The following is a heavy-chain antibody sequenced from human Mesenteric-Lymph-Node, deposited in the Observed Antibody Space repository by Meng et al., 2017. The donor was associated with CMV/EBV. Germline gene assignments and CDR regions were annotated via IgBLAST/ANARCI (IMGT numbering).Heavy chain of an antibody. D-gene: IGHD3-10*01. J-gene: IGHJ4*02. Sequence: GGSLRLSCEASGFTFDNFAMSWVRQAPGKGLEWVSLLSGNGGTTYYADSVQGRFTVSRDNSKSTLYLQMDSLRAEDTAVYYCAKVTLIRGVRHPDFYFDFWGQGTLVTVSS. CDR1: GFTFDNFA. V-gene: IGHV3-23*01. CDR2: LSGNGGTT. CDR3: AKVTLIRGVRHPDFYFDF.